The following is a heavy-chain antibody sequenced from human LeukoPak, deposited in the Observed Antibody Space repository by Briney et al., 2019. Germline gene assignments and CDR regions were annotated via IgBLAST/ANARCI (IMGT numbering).Heavy chain of an antibody. D-gene: IGHD2-2*01. V-gene: IGHV4-4*02. CDR2: IYHSGRT. CDR3: ARAYCSSTSCYAGVDY. CDR1: GGSISSSNW. Sequence: SGTLSLTCAVSGGSISSSNWWSWVRQPPGKGLEWIGEIYHSGRTNYNPSLKSRVTISVDKSKNQFSLKLSSVTAADTAVYYCARAYCSSTSCYAGVDYWGQGTLVTVSS. J-gene: IGHJ4*02.